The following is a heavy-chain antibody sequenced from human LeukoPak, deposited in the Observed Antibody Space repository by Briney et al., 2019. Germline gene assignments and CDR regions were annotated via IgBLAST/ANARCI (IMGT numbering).Heavy chain of an antibody. V-gene: IGHV4-61*02. D-gene: IGHD6-19*01. CDR2: IYTSGST. CDR3: ARSLGWYVVY. CDR1: GGSISSGSYY. J-gene: IGHJ4*02. Sequence: PSETLSLTCTVSGGSISSGSYYWSWIRQPAGKGLEWIGRIYTSGSTNYNPSLKSRVTISVDTSKNQFFLKLSSVTAADTAVYYCARSLGWYVVYWGQGTLVTVSS.